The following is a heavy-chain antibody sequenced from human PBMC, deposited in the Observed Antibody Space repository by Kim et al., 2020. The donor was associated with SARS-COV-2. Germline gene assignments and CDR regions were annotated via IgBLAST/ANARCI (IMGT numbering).Heavy chain of an antibody. CDR1: GDTFSTYG. D-gene: IGHD1-1*01. Sequence: SVKVSCKASGDTFSTYGVTWVRQAPGQGLEWLGRIVPFYGLPNYSKRFQDRVTLTADKSTGTAYLEVSSLGFDDAAVYYCARDFGNGPAQGYLDPWGQGTLVIVSS. J-gene: IGHJ5*02. CDR2: IVPFYGLP. CDR3: ARDFGNGPAQGYLDP. V-gene: IGHV1-69*04.